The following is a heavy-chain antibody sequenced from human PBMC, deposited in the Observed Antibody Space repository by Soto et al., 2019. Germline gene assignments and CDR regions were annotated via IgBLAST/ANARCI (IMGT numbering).Heavy chain of an antibody. D-gene: IGHD3-22*01. V-gene: IGHV1-18*01. CDR1: GYTFTSYG. Sequence: ASVKVSCKASGYTFTSYGISWVRQAPGQGLEWMGWISAYNGNTNYAQKLQGRVTMTTDTSTSTAYMELRSLRSDDTAVYYCARDFRSYYYDTPKPYGMDVWGQGTTVTVSS. CDR2: ISAYNGNT. CDR3: ARDFRSYYYDTPKPYGMDV. J-gene: IGHJ6*02.